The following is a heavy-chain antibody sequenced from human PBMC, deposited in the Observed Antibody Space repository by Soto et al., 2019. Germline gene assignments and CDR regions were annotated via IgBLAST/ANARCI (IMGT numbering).Heavy chain of an antibody. J-gene: IGHJ4*02. V-gene: IGHV1-69*02. Sequence: QVQLVQSGAEVKMPGSSVKVSCTASGGTFTSYTFSWVRQVPGQGLEWMGRIIPILRMADFAQKFQGRVTINADXXXXTXYMKLSSLRSEXTAVYYCATSYGSGSAHFDYWGQGTLVTVS. CDR3: ATSYGSGSAHFDY. CDR2: IIPILRMA. CDR1: GGTFTSYT. D-gene: IGHD3-10*01.